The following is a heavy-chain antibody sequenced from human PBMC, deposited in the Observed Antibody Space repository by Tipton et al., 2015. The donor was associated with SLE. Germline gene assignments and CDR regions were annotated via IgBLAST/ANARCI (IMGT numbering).Heavy chain of an antibody. D-gene: IGHD6-13*01. V-gene: IGHV4-59*11. CDR3: ASYSSPWYFDY. CDR2: IYYSGST. CDR1: GGSISSHY. Sequence: LRLSCTVSGGSISSHYWSWIRQPPGKGLEWIGYIYYSGSTNYNPSLKSRVTISVDTSKNQFSLKLSSETAADAAVYYCASYSSPWYFDYWGQGTLVTVSS. J-gene: IGHJ4*02.